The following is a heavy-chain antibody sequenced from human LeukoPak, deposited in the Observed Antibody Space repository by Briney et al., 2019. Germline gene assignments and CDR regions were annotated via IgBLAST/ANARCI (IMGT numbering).Heavy chain of an antibody. D-gene: IGHD2-8*01. CDR3: AREGYCTNGVCGEHPVWFDP. Sequence: SVKVSCKASGGTFSSYAISWVRQAPGQGLEWMGGIIPIFGTANYAQKFQGRVTITTDESTSTAYMELSSLRSEDTAVYYCAREGYCTNGVCGEHPVWFDPWGQGTLVTVSS. CDR2: IIPIFGTA. J-gene: IGHJ5*02. V-gene: IGHV1-69*05. CDR1: GGTFSSYA.